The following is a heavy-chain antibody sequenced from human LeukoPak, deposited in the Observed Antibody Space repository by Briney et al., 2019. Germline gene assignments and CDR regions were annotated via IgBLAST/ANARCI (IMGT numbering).Heavy chain of an antibody. J-gene: IGHJ5*02. D-gene: IGHD2-21*02. CDR1: GGSISSGSYY. CDR3: ARKHIVVVTAIWDNWFDP. V-gene: IGHV4-39*07. CDR2: INHSGST. Sequence: SSETLSLTCTVSGGSISSGSYYWSWIRQPPGKGLEWIGEINHSGSTNYNPSLKSRVTISVDTSKNQFSLKLSSVTAADTAVYYCARKHIVVVTAIWDNWFDPWGQGTLVTVSS.